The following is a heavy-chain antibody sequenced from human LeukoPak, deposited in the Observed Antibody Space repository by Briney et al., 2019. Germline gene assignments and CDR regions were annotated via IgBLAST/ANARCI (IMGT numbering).Heavy chain of an antibody. CDR3: ARSVGASIRKNLYFDY. CDR1: GFTVSSNY. CDR2: IYSGGST. D-gene: IGHD1-26*01. Sequence: GGSLRLSCAASGFTVSSNYMSWVRQAPGKGLEWVSVIYSGGSTYYVDSVKGRFTISRDNSKNTLYLQMNSLRAEDTAVYYCARSVGASIRKNLYFDYWGQGTLVTVSS. J-gene: IGHJ4*02. V-gene: IGHV3-53*01.